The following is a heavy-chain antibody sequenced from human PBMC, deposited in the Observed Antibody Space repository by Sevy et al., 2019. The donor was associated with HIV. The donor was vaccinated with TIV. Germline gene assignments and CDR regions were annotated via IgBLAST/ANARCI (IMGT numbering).Heavy chain of an antibody. D-gene: IGHD2-2*01. V-gene: IGHV3-30*18. Sequence: GGSLRLSCAASGFTFSSYGMHWVRQAPGKGLEWVAVISYDGSNKYYADSVKGRFTISRDNSKNTLYLQMNSLRAEDTAVYYCAKTRVNGGSSTAYYYGMDVWGQGTTVTVSS. CDR3: AKTRVNGGSSTAYYYGMDV. CDR2: ISYDGSNK. J-gene: IGHJ6*02. CDR1: GFTFSSYG.